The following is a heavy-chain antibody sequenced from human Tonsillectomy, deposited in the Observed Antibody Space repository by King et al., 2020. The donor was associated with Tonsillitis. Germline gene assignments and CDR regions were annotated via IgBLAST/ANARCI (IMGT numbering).Heavy chain of an antibody. CDR3: ARGHYDSSGYSNPVDI. CDR1: GASISSSY. D-gene: IGHD3-22*01. J-gene: IGHJ3*02. CDR2: IHHTGST. Sequence: VQLQESGPGLVRPSDTLSLTCTVSGASISSSYWSWIRQPPGKRLEWIGFIHHTGSTNSNPSLASRVAMSLDTSKSQFSLKLNSVTAADTALDYCARGHYDSSGYSNPVDIWGQGTLVTVSS. V-gene: IGHV4-59*07.